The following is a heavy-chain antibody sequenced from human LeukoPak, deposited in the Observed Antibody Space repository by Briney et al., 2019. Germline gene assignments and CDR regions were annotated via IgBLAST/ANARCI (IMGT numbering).Heavy chain of an antibody. CDR3: ATNILVRDIINWFDP. V-gene: IGHV1-2*02. CDR1: GYTFTGYY. CDR2: IKPNSGGT. D-gene: IGHD3-10*01. J-gene: IGHJ5*02. Sequence: ASVKVSCKASGYTFTGYYMHWARQAPGQGLEWMGWIKPNSGGTRSAQKFQGRVTMTRDTSISTAYMELSSLRYDDTAVYYCATNILVRDIINWFDPWGQGTLVTVSS.